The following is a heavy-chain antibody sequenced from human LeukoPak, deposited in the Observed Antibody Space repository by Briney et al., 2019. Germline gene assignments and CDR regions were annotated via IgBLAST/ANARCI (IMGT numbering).Heavy chain of an antibody. Sequence: SETLSLTCTVSGGSISSGSYYWSWIRQPAGKGLEWIGRIYTSGSTNYNPSLKSRVTISVDTSKNQFSLKLSSVTAADTAVYYCARAPGIVGAFDYWGQGTLVTVSS. V-gene: IGHV4-61*02. CDR1: GGSISSGSYY. D-gene: IGHD1-26*01. J-gene: IGHJ4*02. CDR3: ARAPGIVGAFDY. CDR2: IYTSGST.